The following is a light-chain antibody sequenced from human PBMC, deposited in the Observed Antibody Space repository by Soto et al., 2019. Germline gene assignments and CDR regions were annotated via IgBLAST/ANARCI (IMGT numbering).Light chain of an antibody. CDR1: QSVSSSY. J-gene: IGKJ4*01. V-gene: IGKV3-20*01. CDR3: QQYGSSPQT. CDR2: SAS. Sequence: EIVLTQSPVTRSLSPGERATLSCRASQSVSSSYLAWYQQKPGQAPRLLIYSASSRATGIPDRFSGSGSGTDFTLTISRLEPEDFAVYYCQQYGSSPQTFGGGPKVDIK.